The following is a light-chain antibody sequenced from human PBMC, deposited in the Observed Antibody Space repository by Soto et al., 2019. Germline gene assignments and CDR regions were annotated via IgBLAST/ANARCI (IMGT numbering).Light chain of an antibody. V-gene: IGLV2-14*01. Sequence: QSALTQPASVSASPGQSITISCTGSDNDIGPFNYVSWYQQHPGKAPKLIIYEVSYRHSGISHRFSGSKSGNTASLIISGLQAEDEAVYYCSSFTRFNTVLFGGGTKLTVL. CDR3: SSFTRFNTVL. CDR1: DNDIGPFNY. J-gene: IGLJ2*01. CDR2: EVS.